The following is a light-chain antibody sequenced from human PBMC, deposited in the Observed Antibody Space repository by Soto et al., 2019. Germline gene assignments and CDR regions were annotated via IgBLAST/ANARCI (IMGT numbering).Light chain of an antibody. CDR2: EVS. CDR1: SSDVGGYNY. Sequence: QSALTQPPSASGSPGQSVTISCTETSSDVGGYNYVCWHQQHPGKAPKLMIYEVSKRPSGVPDRFSGSKSGNTASLTVSGLQAEDEADYYCSSYAGSNNFVFGTGTKLTVL. V-gene: IGLV2-8*01. CDR3: SSYAGSNNFV. J-gene: IGLJ1*01.